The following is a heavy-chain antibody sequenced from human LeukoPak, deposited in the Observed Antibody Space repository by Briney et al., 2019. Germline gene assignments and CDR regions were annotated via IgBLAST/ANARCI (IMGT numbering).Heavy chain of an antibody. CDR3: TTGSSGWPGTDIY. V-gene: IGHV3-15*01. Sequence: GGSLRLSCAASGLTFSNAWMSWVRQAPGKGLEWVGRIKTKTDGATTDYAAPVKGRFTISRDDSKNTLYLQMNSLKTEDTAVYYCTTGSSGWPGTDIYWGQGTLVTVSS. CDR2: IKTKTDGATT. CDR1: GLTFSNAW. J-gene: IGHJ4*02. D-gene: IGHD6-19*01.